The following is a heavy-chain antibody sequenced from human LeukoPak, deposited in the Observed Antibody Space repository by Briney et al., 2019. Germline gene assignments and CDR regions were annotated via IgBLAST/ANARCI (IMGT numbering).Heavy chain of an antibody. D-gene: IGHD6-13*01. CDR1: GGSISSSSYY. CDR3: ARALYSRGQWAFDI. Sequence: PSETLSLTCTVSGGSISSSSYYWGWIRQPPGKGLEWIGSIYYSGSTNYNPSLKSRVTISVDTSKNQFSLKLSSVTAADTAVYYCARALYSRGQWAFDIWGQGTMVTVSS. CDR2: IYYSGST. V-gene: IGHV4-39*07. J-gene: IGHJ3*02.